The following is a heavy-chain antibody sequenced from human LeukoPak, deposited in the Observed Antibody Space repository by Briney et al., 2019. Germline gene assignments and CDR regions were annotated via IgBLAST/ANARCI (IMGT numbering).Heavy chain of an antibody. CDR3: ARDLAYSRLDY. CDR1: GFIFNNYA. D-gene: IGHD5-18*01. J-gene: IGHJ4*02. CDR2: ISWNSGSI. V-gene: IGHV3-9*01. Sequence: PGRSLRLSCAGSGFIFNNYAMHWVRQPPGKGLEWVSGISWNSGSIDYADSVKGRFTISRDNAENSLYLQMNSLRVEDTAFYYCARDLAYSRLDYWGQGMLVTVSS.